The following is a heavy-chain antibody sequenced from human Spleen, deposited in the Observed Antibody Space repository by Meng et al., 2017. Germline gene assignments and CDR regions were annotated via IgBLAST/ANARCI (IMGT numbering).Heavy chain of an antibody. Sequence: QVKGAGGDLVGAEGFRTICCEGSGFTVRHCWMSCGRQAPAQGLELVCSSNSKADGATTDYAAPVSGRVTISREDTKNTLYLQMDSLLTADTDVYLCATGSAAADHWGQGTLVTVSS. V-gene: IGHV3-15*01. CDR1: GFTVRHCW. CDR2: SNSKADGATT. D-gene: IGHD6-13*01. J-gene: IGHJ4*02. CDR3: ATGSAAADH.